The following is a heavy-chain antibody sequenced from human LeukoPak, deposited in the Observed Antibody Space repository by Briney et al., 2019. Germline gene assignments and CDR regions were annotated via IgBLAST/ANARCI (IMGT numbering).Heavy chain of an antibody. J-gene: IGHJ4*02. Sequence: ESGPTLVKPTQTLTLTCTFSGFSLTTTGVGVGWIRQTPGKALEWLALIYWINDNRYSPSLRSRLTIIKDTSKNLVVLIMANMNPADTATYHCARYGDYRFTYYFDYWGQGTPVTVSS. D-gene: IGHD4-17*01. V-gene: IGHV2-5*01. CDR3: ARYGDYRFTYYFDY. CDR2: IYWINDN. CDR1: GFSLTTTGVG.